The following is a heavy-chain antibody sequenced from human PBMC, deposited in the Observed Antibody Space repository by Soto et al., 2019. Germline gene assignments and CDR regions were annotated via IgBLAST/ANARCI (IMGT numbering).Heavy chain of an antibody. Sequence: EVQLLESAGGWVQPGWSLRLSCAASGFTFSSYAMSWVRQAPGKGLELVSAISGSGGSTYYADSVKGRFTISRDNSKNTLYLQMNSLRAEDTAVYYCAKEYSSSWYHYYYGMDVWGQGTTVTVSS. CDR3: AKEYSSSWYHYYYGMDV. V-gene: IGHV3-23*01. CDR1: GFTFSSYA. D-gene: IGHD6-13*01. CDR2: ISGSGGST. J-gene: IGHJ6*02.